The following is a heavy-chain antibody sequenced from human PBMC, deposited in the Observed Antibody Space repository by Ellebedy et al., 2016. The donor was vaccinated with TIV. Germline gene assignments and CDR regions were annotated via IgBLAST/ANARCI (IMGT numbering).Heavy chain of an antibody. J-gene: IGHJ4*02. CDR3: AKDISRVATINPYYFDY. CDR2: ISWDGGST. D-gene: IGHD5-12*01. V-gene: IGHV3-43*01. Sequence: GESLKISXAASGFTFDDYTMHWVRQAPGKGLEWASLISWDGGSTYYADSVKGRFTISRDNSKNSLYLQMNSLRTEDTALYYCAKDISRVATINPYYFDYWGQGTLVTVSS. CDR1: GFTFDDYT.